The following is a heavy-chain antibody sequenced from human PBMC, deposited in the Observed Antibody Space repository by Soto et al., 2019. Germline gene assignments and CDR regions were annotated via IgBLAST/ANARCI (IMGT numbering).Heavy chain of an antibody. J-gene: IGHJ4*02. Sequence: PGGALGLSCAASGFTFNDYAIGWVRQLPGRGLEYVSGIGGRGGNAFYADSMNGRFIISRDNSKNTVYLQMNNLRVDDSAMYYCAKARDSGAFAGSFDSWGQGTLVTVSS. CDR3: AKARDSGAFAGSFDS. CDR2: IGGRGGNA. D-gene: IGHD2-8*02. V-gene: IGHV3-23*01. CDR1: GFTFNDYA.